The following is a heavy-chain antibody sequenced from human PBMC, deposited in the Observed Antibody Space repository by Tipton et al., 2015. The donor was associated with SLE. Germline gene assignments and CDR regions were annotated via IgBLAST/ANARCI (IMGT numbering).Heavy chain of an antibody. Sequence: TLSLTCTVSGGSISSHYWSWIRQPPGKRLEWIGYIYYSGSTDYNPSLKSRLTFSVDASKNHFSLKLRSVTAADTAIYYCARMGEWYSDYYYYALDVWGQGTSVTVSS. J-gene: IGHJ6*02. V-gene: IGHV4-59*11. D-gene: IGHD3-16*01. CDR3: ARMGEWYSDYYYYALDV. CDR2: IYYSGST. CDR1: GGSISSHY.